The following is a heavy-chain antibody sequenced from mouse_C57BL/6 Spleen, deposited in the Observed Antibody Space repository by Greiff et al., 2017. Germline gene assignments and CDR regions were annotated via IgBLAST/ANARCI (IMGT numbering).Heavy chain of an antibody. Sequence: EVQVEESGGGLVQPGGSLKLSCAASGFTFSDYGMAWVRQAPRKGPEWVAFISNLAYSIYYADTVTGRFTISRENAKNTLYLEMSSLRSEDTAMYYCARGDWYFDVWGTGTTVTVSS. CDR3: ARGDWYFDV. J-gene: IGHJ1*03. CDR1: GFTFSDYG. V-gene: IGHV5-15*04. CDR2: ISNLAYSI.